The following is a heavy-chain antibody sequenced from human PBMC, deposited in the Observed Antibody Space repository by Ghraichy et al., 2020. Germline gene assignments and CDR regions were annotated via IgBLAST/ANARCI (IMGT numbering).Heavy chain of an antibody. CDR3: ARDRPYSTLGMDV. CDR2: IYYSGST. J-gene: IGHJ6*02. Sequence: IYYSGSTNYNPSLKSRVTISVDTSKNQFSLKLSSVTAADTAVYYCARDRPYSTLGMDVWGQGTT. V-gene: IGHV4-59*01. D-gene: IGHD2-2*01.